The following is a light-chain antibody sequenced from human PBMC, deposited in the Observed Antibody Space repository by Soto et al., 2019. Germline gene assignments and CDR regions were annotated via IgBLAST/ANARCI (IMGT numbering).Light chain of an antibody. J-gene: IGKJ4*01. V-gene: IGKV3-15*01. CDR3: QQYNNWPLT. CDR2: GAS. CDR1: QSVSSN. Sequence: EVVMTQSPATLSVSLGDRATLSCRASQSVSSNLVWYQQKPGQAPRLLIYGASTRATGIPARFSGSGSGTEFSLTISSLQSDDFAVYSCQQYNNWPLTFGGGTKVEIK.